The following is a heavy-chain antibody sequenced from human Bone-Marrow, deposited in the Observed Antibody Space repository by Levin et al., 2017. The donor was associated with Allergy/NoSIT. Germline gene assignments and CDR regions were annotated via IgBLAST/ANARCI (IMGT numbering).Heavy chain of an antibody. J-gene: IGHJ6*02. D-gene: IGHD2-21*01. CDR1: GFTFGDYA. CDR3: ARDLSEHGSYYYYCGWAV. V-gene: IGHV3-9*01. CDR2: ISWNSGNS. Sequence: SLKISCAASGFTFGDYAIHWVRQAPGKGLEWVSGISWNSGNSGYADSVKGRFTISRDNAKNSVYLQMNSLRAEDTALYYCARDLSEHGSYYYYCGWAVWGQGTTVTVSS.